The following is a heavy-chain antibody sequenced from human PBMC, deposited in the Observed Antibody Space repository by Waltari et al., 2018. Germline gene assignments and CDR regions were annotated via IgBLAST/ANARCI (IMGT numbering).Heavy chain of an antibody. V-gene: IGHV1-69*01. J-gene: IGHJ6*02. CDR3: ARDPISVVVPAAIRSVDYYGMDV. D-gene: IGHD2-2*02. CDR2: IIPIFGTA. Sequence: QVQLVQSGAEVKKPGSSVKVSCKASGGTFSSYAISWVRPAPGQGLEWMGGIIPIFGTANYAQEVQGRVTITADESTSTAYMELSSLRSEDTAVYYCARDPISVVVPAAIRSVDYYGMDVWGQGTTVTVSS. CDR1: GGTFSSYA.